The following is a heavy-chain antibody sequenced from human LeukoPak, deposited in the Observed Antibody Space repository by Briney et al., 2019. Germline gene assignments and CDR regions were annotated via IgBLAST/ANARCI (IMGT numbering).Heavy chain of an antibody. D-gene: IGHD4-11*01. CDR3: ARDATTVTTGRYYYYYYMDV. Sequence: GASVKVSCKASGYTFTSYGISWVRQAPEQGLEWMGWISAYNGNTNYAQKLQGRVTMTTDTSTSTAYMELRSLRSDDTAVYYCARDATTVTTGRYYYYYYMDVWGKGTTVTISS. CDR1: GYTFTSYG. V-gene: IGHV1-18*01. J-gene: IGHJ6*03. CDR2: ISAYNGNT.